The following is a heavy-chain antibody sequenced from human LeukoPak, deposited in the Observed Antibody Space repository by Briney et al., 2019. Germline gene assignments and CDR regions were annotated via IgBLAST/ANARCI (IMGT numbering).Heavy chain of an antibody. CDR2: IYYSRST. J-gene: IGHJ3*02. D-gene: IGHD4-17*01. Sequence: SETLSLTCTVSGGSISSYYWSWIRQPPGKGLEWLGYIYYSRSTNYNPSLKSRVTISVDTSKNQFSLKLSSVTAADTAVYYCARVGGDYSDAFDIWGQGTMVTASS. CDR3: ARVGGDYSDAFDI. V-gene: IGHV4-59*01. CDR1: GGSISSYY.